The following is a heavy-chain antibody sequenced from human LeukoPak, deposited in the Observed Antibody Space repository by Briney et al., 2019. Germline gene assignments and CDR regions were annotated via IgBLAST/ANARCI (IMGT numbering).Heavy chain of an antibody. D-gene: IGHD1-26*01. CDR1: GVTLSNYA. J-gene: IGHJ2*01. V-gene: IGHV3-23*01. Sequence: GGSLRLSCVASGVTLSNYAMSWARQAPGKGLEWVSGIGSSGSGGNTYYADSVKGRFTISRDSSRNTLFLHTNTLRAEDTAIYYCAKDRTVGASYWYFDLWGRGTLVTVSS. CDR3: AKDRTVGASYWYFDL. CDR2: IGSSGSGGNT.